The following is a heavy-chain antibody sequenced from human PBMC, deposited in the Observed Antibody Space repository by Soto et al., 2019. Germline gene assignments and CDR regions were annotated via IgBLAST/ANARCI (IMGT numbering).Heavy chain of an antibody. V-gene: IGHV3-23*01. J-gene: IGHJ6*03. Sequence: EVQLLESGGGLVQPGGSLRLSCAASGFTFSSYAMSWVRQAPGKGLEWVSAISGSGGSTYYADSVKGRFTISRDNSKNTLYLQMNRLRGGDTAVYYCAKDDGYYYPMDVWGKGTTVTVSS. CDR3: AKDDGYYYPMDV. CDR2: ISGSGGST. CDR1: GFTFSSYA. D-gene: IGHD3-10*01.